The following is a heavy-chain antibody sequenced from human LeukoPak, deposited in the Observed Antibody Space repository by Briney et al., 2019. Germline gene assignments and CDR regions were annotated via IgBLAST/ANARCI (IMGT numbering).Heavy chain of an antibody. CDR2: IRYDGSNK. V-gene: IGHV3-30*02. Sequence: GGSLRLSCAASGFTFSSYGMHWVRQAPGKGLEWVAFIRYDGSNKYYADSVKGRFTISRDNSKNTLYLQMNSLRAEDTAVYYCARGNPDGYNYQFWGQGTLVTVSS. D-gene: IGHD5-24*01. CDR3: ARGNPDGYNYQF. J-gene: IGHJ4*02. CDR1: GFTFSSYG.